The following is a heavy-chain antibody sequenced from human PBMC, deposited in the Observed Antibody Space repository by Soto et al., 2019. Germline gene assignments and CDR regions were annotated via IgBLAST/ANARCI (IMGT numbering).Heavy chain of an antibody. CDR3: ARHVHGVLRFLDSSSVGWFDP. Sequence: QLQLQESGPGLVKPSETLSLTCTVSGGSISSSSYYWGWIRQPPGKGLEWIGSIYYSGSTYYNPSLKSRVTISVDTSKNQFSLKLSSVTAADTAVYYCARHVHGVLRFLDSSSVGWFDPWGQGTLVTVSS. J-gene: IGHJ5*02. D-gene: IGHD3-3*01. V-gene: IGHV4-39*01. CDR2: IYYSGST. CDR1: GGSISSSSYY.